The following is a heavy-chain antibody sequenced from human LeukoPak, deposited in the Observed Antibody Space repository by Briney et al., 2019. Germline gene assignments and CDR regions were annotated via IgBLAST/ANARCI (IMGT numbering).Heavy chain of an antibody. CDR2: IYYSGST. CDR3: ARDGLGVDAFDI. V-gene: IGHV4-59*01. CDR1: GGSISSYY. Sequence: IPSETLSLTCTVSGGSISSYYWSWIRQPPGKGLEWIGYIYYSGSTKYNPSLKSRVTISVDTSKNQFSLKLSSVTAADTAVYYCARDGLGVDAFDIWGQGTMVTVSS. J-gene: IGHJ3*02. D-gene: IGHD3-16*01.